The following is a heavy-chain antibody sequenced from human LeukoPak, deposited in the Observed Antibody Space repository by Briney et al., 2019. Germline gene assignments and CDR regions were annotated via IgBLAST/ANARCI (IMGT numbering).Heavy chain of an antibody. CDR1: GGSFSGYY. D-gene: IGHD6-13*01. V-gene: IGHV4-34*01. J-gene: IGHJ4*02. CDR2: INHSGST. Sequence: SETLSLTCAVYGGSFSGYYWSWIRQPPGKGLEWIGEINHSGSTNYNPSLKSRVTISVDTSKNQFSLKLSSVTAADTAVCYCARGQQLTEKRHFDYWGQGTLVTVSS. CDR3: ARGQQLTEKRHFDY.